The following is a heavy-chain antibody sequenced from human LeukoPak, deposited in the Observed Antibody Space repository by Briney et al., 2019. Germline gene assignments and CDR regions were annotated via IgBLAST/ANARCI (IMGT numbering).Heavy chain of an antibody. D-gene: IGHD2-2*03. CDR1: GFTFSNYW. CDR3: AKDGYCSSTSCYRDAFDI. CDR2: INSDGSST. J-gene: IGHJ3*02. Sequence: GGSLRLSCAASGFTFSNYWMHWVRQAPGKGLVWVSRINSDGSSTSYADSVKGRFTISRDNAKNTLYLQMNSLRAEDTAVYYCAKDGYCSSTSCYRDAFDIWGQGTMVTVSS. V-gene: IGHV3-74*01.